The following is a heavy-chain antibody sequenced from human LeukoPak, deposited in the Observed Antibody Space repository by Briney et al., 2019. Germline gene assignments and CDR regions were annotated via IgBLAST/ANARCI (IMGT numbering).Heavy chain of an antibody. CDR2: IYYSGST. CDR3: ASAGRITIFGVVIRRLNWFDP. V-gene: IGHV4-39*01. CDR1: GGSISSSSYY. D-gene: IGHD3-3*01. J-gene: IGHJ5*02. Sequence: SETLSLTCTVSGGSISSSSYYWGWIRQPPGKGLEWIGSIYYSGSTYYNPSLKSRVTISVDTSKNQLSLKLSSVTAADTAVYYCASAGRITIFGVVIRRLNWFDPWGQGTLVTVSS.